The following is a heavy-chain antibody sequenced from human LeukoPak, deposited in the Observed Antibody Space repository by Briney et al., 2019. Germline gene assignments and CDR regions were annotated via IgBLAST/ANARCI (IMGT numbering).Heavy chain of an antibody. J-gene: IGHJ6*02. D-gene: IGHD1-26*01. V-gene: IGHV1-18*01. CDR3: ARENLELYYYYGMDV. CDR2: ISAYNGNT. Sequence: ASVKVSCKASGYTFTSYGISWVRQAPGQGLEWMGWISAYNGNTNYAQKLQGRVTMTTDTSTSTAYMELRSLRPDDTAVYYCARENLELYYYYGMDVWGQGTTVTVSS. CDR1: GYTFTSYG.